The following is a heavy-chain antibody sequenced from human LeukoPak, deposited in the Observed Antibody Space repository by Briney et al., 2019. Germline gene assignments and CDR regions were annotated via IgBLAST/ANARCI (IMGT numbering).Heavy chain of an antibody. D-gene: IGHD4-17*01. CDR3: AKRPRTTVTTIYFGY. J-gene: IGHJ4*02. CDR1: GFTFSSYA. Sequence: GGSLRLSCAASGFTFSSYAMSWVRQAPGKGLEWVSAISGSGGSTYYADSVKGRFTISRDNSKNTLYLQMNSLRAEDTAVYYCAKRPRTTVTTIYFGYWGQGTLVTVFS. V-gene: IGHV3-23*01. CDR2: ISGSGGST.